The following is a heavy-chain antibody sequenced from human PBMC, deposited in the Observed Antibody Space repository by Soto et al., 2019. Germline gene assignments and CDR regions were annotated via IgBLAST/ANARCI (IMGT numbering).Heavy chain of an antibody. J-gene: IGHJ4*01. CDR1: GASISNTSYF. D-gene: IGHD2-21*01. V-gene: IGHV4-39*02. CDR2: MFSTGSS. Sequence: SETQSLISAVSGASISNTSYFWGWIREPPGKGLEWGGKMFSTGSSTYNPSLKGRVTFSVDTSKNHFSLRLFSMTASDTAVYFCPSRYHRPAGGYSYYESFYCDNWHPGTLFSVSS. CDR3: PSRYHRPAGGYSYYESFYCDN.